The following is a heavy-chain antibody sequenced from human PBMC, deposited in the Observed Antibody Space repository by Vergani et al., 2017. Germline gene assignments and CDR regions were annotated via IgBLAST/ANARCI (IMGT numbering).Heavy chain of an antibody. CDR3: AIDFGSSWPPREYYGMDV. Sequence: VQLVQSGAEVKKPGATVKISCKVSGYTFSSYAISWVRQAPGQGLEWMGGIIPIFGIANYAQKFQGRVTITADKSTSTAYMELSSLRSEDTAVYYCAIDFGSSWPPREYYGMDVWGQGTTVTVSS. J-gene: IGHJ6*02. V-gene: IGHV1-69*10. D-gene: IGHD6-13*01. CDR1: GYTFSSYA. CDR2: IIPIFGIA.